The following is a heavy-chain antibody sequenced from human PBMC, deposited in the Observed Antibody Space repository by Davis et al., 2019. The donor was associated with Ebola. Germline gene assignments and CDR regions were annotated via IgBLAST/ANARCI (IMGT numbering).Heavy chain of an antibody. Sequence: GGSLRLSCAASRFSLGKYAVAWVRQNPGKGLEWVSYISSSGNTIYYADSVKGRFTISRDNAKNTVYPQMNGLRAEDTALYYCAREKYSASPLYYYGMDVWGQGTTVTVFS. CDR3: AREKYSASPLYYYGMDV. CDR2: ISSSGNTI. CDR1: RFSLGKYA. V-gene: IGHV3-48*03. J-gene: IGHJ6*02. D-gene: IGHD5-12*01.